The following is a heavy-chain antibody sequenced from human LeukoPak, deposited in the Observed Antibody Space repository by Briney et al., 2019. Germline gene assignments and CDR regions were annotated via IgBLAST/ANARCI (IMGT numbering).Heavy chain of an antibody. CDR2: INHSGST. Sequence: SETLSLTCAVYGGSFSGYYWSWIRQPPGKGLEWIGEINHSGSTNYNPSLKSRVTISVDTSKNQFSLKLSSVTAADTAVYYCARILLWFGEFHTFDYWGQGTLVTVSS. V-gene: IGHV4-34*01. D-gene: IGHD3-10*01. J-gene: IGHJ4*02. CDR3: ARILLWFGEFHTFDY. CDR1: GGSFSGYY.